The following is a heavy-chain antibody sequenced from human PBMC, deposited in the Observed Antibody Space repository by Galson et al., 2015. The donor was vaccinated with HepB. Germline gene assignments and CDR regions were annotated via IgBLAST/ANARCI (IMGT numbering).Heavy chain of an antibody. CDR1: GYTFTSYG. CDR2: ISAYNGNT. Sequence: SVKVSCKASGYTFTSYGISWVRQAPGQGLEWMGWISAYNGNTNYAQKLQGRVTMTTDTSTSTAYMELRSLRSDDTAVYYCAREDRYSGSYYQLIRTYYYYGMDVWGQGTTVTVSS. D-gene: IGHD1-26*01. V-gene: IGHV1-18*04. J-gene: IGHJ6*02. CDR3: AREDRYSGSYYQLIRTYYYYGMDV.